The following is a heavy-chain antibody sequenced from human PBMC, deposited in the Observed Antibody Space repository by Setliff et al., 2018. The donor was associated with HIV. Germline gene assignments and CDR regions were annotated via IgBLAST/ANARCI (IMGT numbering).Heavy chain of an antibody. V-gene: IGHV3-23*03. CDR1: GFTFSSFA. D-gene: IGHD2-21*01. CDR2: IYTDDSNT. J-gene: IGHJ3*02. Sequence: GGSLRLSCAASGFTFSSFAMTWVRQAPGKGLEWVSIIYTDDSNTYYAESVKGRFTISRDNSKNTLYLQMNSLRAEDTAVYYCAKHFLLWSNAFHIWGQGTMITVSS. CDR3: AKHFLLWSNAFHI.